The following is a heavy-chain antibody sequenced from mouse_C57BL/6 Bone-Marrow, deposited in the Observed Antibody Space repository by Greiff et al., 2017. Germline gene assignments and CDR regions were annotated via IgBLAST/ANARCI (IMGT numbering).Heavy chain of an antibody. J-gene: IGHJ4*01. Sequence: EVKLEESGGGLVKPGGSMKFSCAASGFTFSNYWMNWVRQSPEKGLEWVAQIRLKSDNYATTYAVSVKGRVTISRDDSKSSVDLQMNNLRAEDTGIYYCTYLLSDAMDYWGQGTSVTVSS. CDR3: TYLLSDAMDY. V-gene: IGHV6-3*01. D-gene: IGHD2-1*01. CDR2: IRLKSDNYAT. CDR1: GFTFSNYW.